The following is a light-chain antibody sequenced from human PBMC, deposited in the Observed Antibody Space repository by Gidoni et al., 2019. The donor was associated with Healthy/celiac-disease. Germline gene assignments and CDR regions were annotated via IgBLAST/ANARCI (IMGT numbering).Light chain of an antibody. CDR1: AMPKQY. J-gene: IGLJ3*02. V-gene: IGLV3-25*03. Sequence: YELKQPPSVSVSPGQTARITCSGDAMPKQYAYWYQQKPGQAPVVVIYKDCERPSGIPERFSGSSSVTTVTLTISGVQAEDEADYYCQSADSSGTWVFGGVIKLTVL. CDR2: KDC. CDR3: QSADSSGTWV.